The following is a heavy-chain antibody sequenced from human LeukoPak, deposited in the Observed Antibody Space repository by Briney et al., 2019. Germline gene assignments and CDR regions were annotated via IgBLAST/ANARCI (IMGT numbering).Heavy chain of an antibody. Sequence: GGSLRLSCAASGFTVSSNYMSWVRQAPGKGLEWVSVIYSGGSTYYADSVKGRFPISRDNSKNTLYLQMNSLRAEDTAVYYCARIVVVPAAIGEYYFDYWGQGTLVTVSS. CDR2: IYSGGST. J-gene: IGHJ4*02. CDR3: ARIVVVPAAIGEYYFDY. CDR1: GFTVSSNY. V-gene: IGHV3-66*01. D-gene: IGHD2-2*02.